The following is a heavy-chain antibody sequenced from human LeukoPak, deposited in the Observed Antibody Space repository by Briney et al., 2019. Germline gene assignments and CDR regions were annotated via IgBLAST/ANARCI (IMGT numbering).Heavy chain of an antibody. CDR3: ARGKNYYGSGSYYNAKPRPLNWFDP. V-gene: IGHV4-39*01. CDR1: GDSITSRGNY. D-gene: IGHD3-10*01. Sequence: SETLSLTCTVSGDSITSRGNYWGWIRQPPGMGLEWIGNIYYGENTYYNPSLKRRVTISVDTSKNQFSLKLSSVTAADTAVYYCARGKNYYGSGSYYNAKPRPLNWFDPWGQGTLVTVSS. CDR2: IYYGENT. J-gene: IGHJ5*02.